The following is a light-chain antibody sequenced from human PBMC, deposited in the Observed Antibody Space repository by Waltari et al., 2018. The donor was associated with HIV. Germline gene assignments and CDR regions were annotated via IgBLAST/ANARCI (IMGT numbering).Light chain of an antibody. CDR2: EVS. Sequence: QSALTLPPSASGSPGQSVTISCTGTSSDVGGYKYVSWYQQHPGKAPKIMIYEVSKRPSGVPDRFSGSKSGNTASLTVSGLQAEDEGDYYCSSYGGSDNLVFGGGTKLTVL. V-gene: IGLV2-8*01. CDR3: SSYGGSDNLV. J-gene: IGLJ2*01. CDR1: SSDVGGYKY.